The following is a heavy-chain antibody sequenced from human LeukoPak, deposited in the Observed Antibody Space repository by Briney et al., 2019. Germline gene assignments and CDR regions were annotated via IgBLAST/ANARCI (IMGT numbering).Heavy chain of an antibody. CDR2: MNPNSGNT. CDR1: GYTFTSYD. V-gene: IGHV1-8*03. J-gene: IGHJ5*02. Sequence: ASVKVSCKASGYTFTSYDINWVRQATGQGLEWMGWMNPNSGNTGYAQKFKGRVTITRNTSISTAYMELSSLRSEDTAVYYCARGDQSFNWFDPWGQGTLVTVSS. D-gene: IGHD1-26*01. CDR3: ARGDQSFNWFDP.